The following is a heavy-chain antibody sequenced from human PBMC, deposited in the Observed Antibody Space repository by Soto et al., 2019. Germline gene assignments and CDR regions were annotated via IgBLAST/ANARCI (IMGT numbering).Heavy chain of an antibody. CDR3: ARTFWNEGAFDI. CDR1: GFTFSSYS. Sequence: GGSLRLSCAASGFTFSSYSMNWVRQAPGKGLEWVSSISSSSSYIYYADSVKGRFTISRDNAKNSLYLQMNSLRAEDTAVYYCARTFWNEGAFDIWGRGTMVTVSS. D-gene: IGHD1-1*01. J-gene: IGHJ3*02. CDR2: ISSSSSYI. V-gene: IGHV3-21*01.